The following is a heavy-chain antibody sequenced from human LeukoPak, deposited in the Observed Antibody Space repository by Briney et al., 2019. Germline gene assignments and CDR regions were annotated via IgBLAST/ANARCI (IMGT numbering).Heavy chain of an antibody. CDR2: IILIFGTA. V-gene: IGHV1-69*05. Sequence: SVKVSCKASGGTFSSYAISWVRQAPGQGLEWMGRIILIFGTANYAQKFQGRVTITTDESTSTAYMELGSLRSEDTAVYYCGYSYGSIDYWGQGTLVTVSS. CDR1: GGTFSSYA. J-gene: IGHJ4*02. D-gene: IGHD5-18*01. CDR3: GYSYGSIDY.